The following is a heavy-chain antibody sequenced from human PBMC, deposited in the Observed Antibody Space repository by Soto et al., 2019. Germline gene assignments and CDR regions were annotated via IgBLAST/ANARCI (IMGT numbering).Heavy chain of an antibody. D-gene: IGHD2-15*01. J-gene: IGHJ6*03. CDR3: ASLGGQVWYYMDV. CDR2: INHSGST. CDR1: GGSFSGYY. V-gene: IGHV4-34*01. Sequence: QVQLQQWGAGLLKPSETLSLTCAVYGGSFSGYYWSWIRQPPGKGLAWIGEINHSGSTNYNPSLKRRVTRSVDTSKNQFALKLSSVTAADTAVYYCASLGGQVWYYMDVWGKGTTVTVSS.